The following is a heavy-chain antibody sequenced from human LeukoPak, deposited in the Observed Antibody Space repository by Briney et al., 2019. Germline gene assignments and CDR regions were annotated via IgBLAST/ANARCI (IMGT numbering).Heavy chain of an antibody. D-gene: IGHD3-16*01. Sequence: PSETLSLTCTVSGGSISSSSSYWGWIRQPPGKGLEWIGSIYYSGSAYYNPSLKSRVTMSVDTSKNQFSLKLSSVTAADTAVYYCARGVRNDYVWGSASRYFQHWGQGTLVTVSS. J-gene: IGHJ1*01. V-gene: IGHV4-39*01. CDR2: IYYSGSA. CDR1: GGSISSSSSY. CDR3: ARGVRNDYVWGSASRYFQH.